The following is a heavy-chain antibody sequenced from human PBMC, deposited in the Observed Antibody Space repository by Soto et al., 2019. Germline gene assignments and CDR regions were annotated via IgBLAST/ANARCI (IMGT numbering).Heavy chain of an antibody. D-gene: IGHD2-2*01. CDR1: GGSISSYY. CDR2: IYTSGRT. J-gene: IGHJ4*02. CDR3: ARACSSNSCYDVFDY. Sequence: SETLSLTCTVSGGSISSYYWSWIRQPAGKGLEWIGRIYTSGRTNYNPSLKSRVTMSVDTSKNQFSLKLSSVTDADTAVYYCARACSSNSCYDVFDYWGQGTLVTVSS. V-gene: IGHV4-4*07.